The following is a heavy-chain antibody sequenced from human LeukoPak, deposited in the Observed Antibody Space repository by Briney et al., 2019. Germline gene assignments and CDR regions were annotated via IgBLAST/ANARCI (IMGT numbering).Heavy chain of an antibody. CDR1: GYSFANYW. D-gene: IGHD3-3*01. Sequence: GESLKISCKASGYSFANYWIGWVRQTPGKGLEWMGIIYPDDSDVKYSPSFQGQVTISADRSFNTAYLQWRSLKASDTAMYYCARVYDAWSGFSQYYFGYWGQGTLVTVSS. V-gene: IGHV5-51*01. J-gene: IGHJ4*02. CDR2: IYPDDSDV. CDR3: ARVYDAWSGFSQYYFGY.